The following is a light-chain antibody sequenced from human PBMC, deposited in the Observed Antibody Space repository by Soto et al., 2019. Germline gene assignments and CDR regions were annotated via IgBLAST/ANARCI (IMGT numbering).Light chain of an antibody. J-gene: IGKJ1*01. CDR1: QSVRSSS. CDR3: QQYGSSPPRT. Sequence: EIVLTQSPGTLSLSPGDRATLSCRASQSVRSSSLAWYQQKPGQAPRLLIYGASSRATGIPDRFSGSGSGPDFTLTISGLEPEDFAVYYCQQYGSSPPRTFGQGTKVEI. CDR2: GAS. V-gene: IGKV3-20*01.